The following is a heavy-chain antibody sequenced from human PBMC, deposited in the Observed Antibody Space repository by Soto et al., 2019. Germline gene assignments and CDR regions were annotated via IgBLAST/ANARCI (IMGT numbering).Heavy chain of an antibody. V-gene: IGHV3-33*01. Sequence: GGSLRLSCAPSGFTFSNYGMHWVRQAPGKGLEWVAVIWSDGSNKYYADSVKGRFTISRDNSETTLSLQMNSLRVEDTAVYYCSSDRGYCTNDVCYLVESWGQGTLVTVPS. D-gene: IGHD2-8*01. CDR3: SSDRGYCTNDVCYLVES. J-gene: IGHJ4*02. CDR2: IWSDGSNK. CDR1: GFTFSNYG.